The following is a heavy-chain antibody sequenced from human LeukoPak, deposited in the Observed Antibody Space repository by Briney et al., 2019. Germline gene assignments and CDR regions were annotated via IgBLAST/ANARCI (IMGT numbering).Heavy chain of an antibody. V-gene: IGHV5-51*01. CDR2: IYPGDSDT. CDR1: GYSFTSYW. J-gene: IGHJ4*02. CDR3: ARQYGRPFDY. D-gene: IGHD4-17*01. Sequence: KYGESLKISCKGSGYSFTSYWIGWVRQMPGKGLEWMGIIYPGDSDTRYSPSFQGQVSISVDKSVSTTYLQWSSLKVSDTAMYYCARQYGRPFDYWGQGTLVTVSS.